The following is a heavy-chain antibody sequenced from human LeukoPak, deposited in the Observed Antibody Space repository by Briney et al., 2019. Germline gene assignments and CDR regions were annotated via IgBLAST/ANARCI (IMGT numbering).Heavy chain of an antibody. V-gene: IGHV3-48*03. CDR2: ISGTDTTT. Sequence: PEGSLRLSCAASGFAFSAYEMNWVRQAPGKGLEWVSYISGTDTTTYYADSVKGRFTISRDNARNSLYLQMNSLRAEDTALYYCTTLGYHLDSWGQGTLVTVSS. D-gene: IGHD3-22*01. CDR3: TTLGYHLDS. CDR1: GFAFSAYE. J-gene: IGHJ4*02.